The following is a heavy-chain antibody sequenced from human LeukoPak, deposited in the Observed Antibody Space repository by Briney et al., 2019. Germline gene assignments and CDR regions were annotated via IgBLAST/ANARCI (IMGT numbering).Heavy chain of an antibody. Sequence: GGSLRLSCAASGFTFSSYSMNWVRQAPGKGLEWVSSIGSSSSYIYYADSVKGRFSISRDNAKSSLYLQMNSLRAEDTAVYYCARGATVRTPPLDYWGQGTLVTVSS. V-gene: IGHV3-21*01. D-gene: IGHD4-23*01. CDR2: IGSSSSYI. CDR1: GFTFSSYS. J-gene: IGHJ4*02. CDR3: ARGATVRTPPLDY.